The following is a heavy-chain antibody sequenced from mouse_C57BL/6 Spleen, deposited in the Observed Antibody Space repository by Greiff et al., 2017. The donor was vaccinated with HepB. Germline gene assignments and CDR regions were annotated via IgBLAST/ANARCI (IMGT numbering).Heavy chain of an antibody. CDR3: APTLMVTTWAMDY. J-gene: IGHJ4*01. CDR1: GYTFTDYN. Sequence: EVKLQQSGPELVKPGASVKMSCKASGYTFTDYNMHWVKQSHGKSLEWIGYINPNNGGTSYNQKFKGKATLTVNKSSSTAYMELRSLTSEDSAVYYCAPTLMVTTWAMDYWGQGTSVTVSS. D-gene: IGHD2-2*01. V-gene: IGHV1-22*01. CDR2: INPNNGGT.